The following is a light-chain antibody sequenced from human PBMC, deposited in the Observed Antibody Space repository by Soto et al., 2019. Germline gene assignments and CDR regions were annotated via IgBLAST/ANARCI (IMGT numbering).Light chain of an antibody. CDR3: RSYAGYKEV. J-gene: IGLJ2*01. CDR1: SSDVGGYNY. CDR2: EVS. Sequence: QSALTQPPSASGSHGQSVTISCTGTSSDVGGYNYVSWYQQHPGKAPKLMIYEVSKRPAGVPDRFYGSKSGNTASLTVSGLQAHDEADYYCRSYAGYKEVFGGGTNLTVL. V-gene: IGLV2-8*01.